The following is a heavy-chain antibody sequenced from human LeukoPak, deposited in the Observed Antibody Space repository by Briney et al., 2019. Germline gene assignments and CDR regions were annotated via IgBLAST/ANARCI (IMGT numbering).Heavy chain of an antibody. Sequence: GGSLRLSCAASGFSFGDYAMSWVRQAPGKGLEWVSAISGSGGSTYYADSVKGRFTISRDNSKNTLYLQMNSLTAEDTAVYYCTTVLFALSIAARRAEANFDYWGQGTLVTVSS. J-gene: IGHJ4*02. CDR2: ISGSGGST. CDR3: TTVLFALSIAARRAEANFDY. V-gene: IGHV3-23*01. D-gene: IGHD6-6*01. CDR1: GFSFGDYA.